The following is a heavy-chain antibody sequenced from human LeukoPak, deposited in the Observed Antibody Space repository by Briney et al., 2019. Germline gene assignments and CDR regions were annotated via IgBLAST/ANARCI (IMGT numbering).Heavy chain of an antibody. Sequence: ASVKVSCKASGSTFIRYGISWLRQAPGQGLEWMGWISAYTRNTNYAQNLRGRVTMTPDTSTSTAYMELRRLGSDDTAVYYCARDYGASNYYSGADVWGQGTTVTVSS. V-gene: IGHV1-18*01. CDR2: ISAYTRNT. J-gene: IGHJ6*02. D-gene: IGHD4-17*01. CDR1: GSTFIRYG. CDR3: ARDYGASNYYSGADV.